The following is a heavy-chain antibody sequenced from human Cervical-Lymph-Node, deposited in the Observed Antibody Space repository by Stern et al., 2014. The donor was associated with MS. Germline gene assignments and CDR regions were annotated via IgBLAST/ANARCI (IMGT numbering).Heavy chain of an antibody. CDR1: GGSISSYY. Sequence: QVQLQESGPGLVKPSETLSLTCTVSGGSISSYYLSWIRQPPGKGLEWIGYIYYSGSTNYNPSLKSRVTISVDTSKNQFSLKLSSVTAADTAVYYCARSQIGDWFDPWGQGTLVTVSS. V-gene: IGHV4-59*01. CDR3: ARSQIGDWFDP. CDR2: IYYSGST. J-gene: IGHJ5*02. D-gene: IGHD3-22*01.